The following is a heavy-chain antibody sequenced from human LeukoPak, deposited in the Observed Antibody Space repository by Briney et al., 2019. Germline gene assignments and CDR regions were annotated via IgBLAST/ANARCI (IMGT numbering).Heavy chain of an antibody. D-gene: IGHD6-13*01. CDR1: GYTFTGYY. CDR2: INPNSGGT. CDR3: ARDQSSSQQEGYYYYYYGMDV. V-gene: IGHV1-2*02. Sequence: GASVKVSCKASGYTFTGYYMHWVRQAPGQGLEWMGWINPNSGGTNYAQKFQGRVTMTRDTSISTAYMELSSLRSEDTAVYYCARDQSSSQQEGYYYYYYGMDVWGQGTTVTVSS. J-gene: IGHJ6*02.